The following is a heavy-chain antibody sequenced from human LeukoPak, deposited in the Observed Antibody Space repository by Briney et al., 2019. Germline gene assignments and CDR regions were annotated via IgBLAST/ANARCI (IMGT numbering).Heavy chain of an antibody. V-gene: IGHV3-33*01. CDR1: GFTFSDYA. CDR3: ARDRFMVRGVMVGTFDL. D-gene: IGHD3-10*01. J-gene: IGHJ3*01. CDR2: IGYDGSNK. Sequence: GGSLRLSCAASGFTFSDYAMHWVRQAPGTGLEWVAVIGYDGSNKYDADSVKGRFTISRDNSKNMMYLQMNSLRAEDTAVYYCARDRFMVRGVMVGTFDLWGQGTMVTVSS.